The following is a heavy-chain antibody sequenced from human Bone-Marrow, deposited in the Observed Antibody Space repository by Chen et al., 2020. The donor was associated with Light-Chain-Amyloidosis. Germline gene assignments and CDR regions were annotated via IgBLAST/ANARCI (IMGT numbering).Heavy chain of an antibody. V-gene: IGHV1-2*02. Sequence: VRRFQPGPDVRRPGPPVRVPSRLPGSTFPDTYFHWVRQAPGQGLEWMGWINPNSGGTNYEQKFQDRVTMTRDTSISTAYMELSRLRSDDTALYYCAREKYSSSSRRWFDPWGQGTLVTVSS. J-gene: IGHJ5*02. CDR3: AREKYSSSSRRWFDP. D-gene: IGHD6-6*01. CDR2: INPNSGGT. CDR1: GSTFPDTY.